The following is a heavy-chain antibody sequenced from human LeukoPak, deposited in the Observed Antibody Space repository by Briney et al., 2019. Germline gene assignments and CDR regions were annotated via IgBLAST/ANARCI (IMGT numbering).Heavy chain of an antibody. Sequence: PGESLKISCKGSGYRFTTYWIGWVRQMPGKGVEWMGIIYPGDSDTRYSPSFQGQVTISADKSLTTAYLQWSSLKASDTAMYYCARPRGWNDAFDIWGQGTMVTVSS. V-gene: IGHV5-51*01. J-gene: IGHJ3*02. CDR1: GYRFTTYW. D-gene: IGHD6-19*01. CDR2: IYPGDSDT. CDR3: ARPRGWNDAFDI.